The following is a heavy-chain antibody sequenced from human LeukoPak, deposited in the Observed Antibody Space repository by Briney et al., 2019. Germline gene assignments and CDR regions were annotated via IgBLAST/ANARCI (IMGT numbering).Heavy chain of an antibody. CDR2: IGTAGDT. Sequence: GGSLRLSCAASGFTFSSYDMHWVRQATGKGLEWVSAIGTAGDTYYPGSVKGRFTISRENAKNSLYLQTNSLRAGDMAVYYCARAGLAYDSSGYYLRDDAFDIWGQGTMVTVSS. V-gene: IGHV3-13*01. CDR1: GFTFSSYD. J-gene: IGHJ3*02. CDR3: ARAGLAYDSSGYYLRDDAFDI. D-gene: IGHD3-22*01.